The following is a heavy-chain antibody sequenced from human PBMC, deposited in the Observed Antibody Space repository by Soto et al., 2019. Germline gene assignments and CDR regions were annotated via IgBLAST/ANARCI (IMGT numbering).Heavy chain of an antibody. J-gene: IGHJ4*02. Sequence: EVQLVESGGGLVQPGGSLRLSCVASGFTFSRYWMHWVRQAPGKGLVWVSRISSDGTTTNYADSVEGRFTISRDNARNTLYLQVNSLRAEDTAVYYCARDYWAQVDHWGQGTLVTVS. CDR3: ARDYWAQVDH. CDR1: GFTFSRYW. D-gene: IGHD2-8*02. CDR2: ISSDGTTT. V-gene: IGHV3-74*01.